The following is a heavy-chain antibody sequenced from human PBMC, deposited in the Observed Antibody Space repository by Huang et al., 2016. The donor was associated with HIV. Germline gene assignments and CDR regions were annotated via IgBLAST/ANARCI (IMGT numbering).Heavy chain of an antibody. J-gene: IGHJ5*01. Sequence: QVQLVQSGAEVKKPGASVTISCKASGFSILIYYIHWVRQAPGQGLEWMGIVSPRGGGADYAQKFKGRVTMTRDTSTRTLYMELSSLRSEDTAVYYCAREGITPSGTEVSGFDFWGQGTPVSVSS. D-gene: IGHD6-13*01. CDR2: VSPRGGGA. CDR3: AREGITPSGTEVSGFDF. CDR1: GFSILIYY. V-gene: IGHV1-46*03.